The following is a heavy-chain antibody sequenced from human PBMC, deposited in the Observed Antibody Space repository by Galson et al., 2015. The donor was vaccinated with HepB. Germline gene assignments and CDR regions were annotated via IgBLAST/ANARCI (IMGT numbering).Heavy chain of an antibody. CDR3: ARLFGDYDMGWVDP. J-gene: IGHJ5*02. D-gene: IGHD4-17*01. CDR2: INPNNSGT. V-gene: IGHV1-2*02. CDR1: GYTFSDYY. Sequence: SVKVSCKASGYTFSDYYIHWVRQAPGQGLEWMGWINPNNSGTNYAQKFQGRVTMTTDTSVRIAYMELTRLRSDDTAVYFCARLFGDYDMGWVDPWGQGTLVTVSS.